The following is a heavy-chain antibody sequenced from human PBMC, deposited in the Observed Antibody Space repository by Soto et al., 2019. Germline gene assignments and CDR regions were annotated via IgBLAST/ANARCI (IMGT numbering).Heavy chain of an antibody. Sequence: ASVKVSCKVSGYALTELSMHWVRQAPGKGLEWMGGFDPEDGETIYAQKFQGRVTMTEDTSTDTAYMELSSLRSEDTAVYYCATAGCSGGSCINWCDPWGQGTLVTVSS. CDR1: GYALTELS. CDR3: ATAGCSGGSCINWCDP. D-gene: IGHD2-15*01. CDR2: FDPEDGET. J-gene: IGHJ5*02. V-gene: IGHV1-24*01.